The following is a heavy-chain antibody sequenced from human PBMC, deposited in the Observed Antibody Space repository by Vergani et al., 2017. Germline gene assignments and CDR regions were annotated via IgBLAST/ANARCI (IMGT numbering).Heavy chain of an antibody. J-gene: IGHJ2*01. D-gene: IGHD2-21*02. CDR2: ISSSGSTI. CDR3: ARDCPGGGGDCSAGWYFDL. V-gene: IGHV3-48*03. Sequence: EVQLVESGGGLVQPGGSLRLSCAASGFTFSSYEMNWVRQAPGKGLEWVSYISSSGSTIYYADSVKGRFTISRDNAKNSLYLQMNSLRAEDTAVYYCARDCPGGGGDCSAGWYFDLWGRGTLVTVSS. CDR1: GFTFSSYE.